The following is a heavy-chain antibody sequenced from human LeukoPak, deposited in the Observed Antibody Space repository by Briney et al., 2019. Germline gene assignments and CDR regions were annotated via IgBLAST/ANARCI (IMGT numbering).Heavy chain of an antibody. CDR3: AKHRHGYSSGWTDY. Sequence: GRSLRLSCAASGFTFDDYAMHWVRQAPGKGLEWVSGISWNSGSIGYADSVKGRFTISRDNAKNSLYLQMNSLRPEDTALYYCAKHRHGYSSGWTDYWGQGTLVTVSS. D-gene: IGHD6-19*01. J-gene: IGHJ4*02. CDR1: GFTFDDYA. V-gene: IGHV3-9*01. CDR2: ISWNSGSI.